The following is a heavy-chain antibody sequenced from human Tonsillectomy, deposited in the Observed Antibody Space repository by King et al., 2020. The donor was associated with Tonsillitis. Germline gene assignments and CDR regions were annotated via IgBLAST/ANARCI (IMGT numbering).Heavy chain of an antibody. CDR1: GLTFSSYS. CDR3: AREEGEGFDY. V-gene: IGHV3-21*01. CDR2: ISGIASYI. Sequence: VQLVESGGGLVKPGGSLRLSCAASGLTFSSYSRNCVGQAPGKGLEWVSSISGIASYIYYADSVKGRFTSSRDNAKNSLYLQMNSLRAEDTAVYYCAREEGEGFDYWGQGTLVAVSS. D-gene: IGHD3-16*01. J-gene: IGHJ4*02.